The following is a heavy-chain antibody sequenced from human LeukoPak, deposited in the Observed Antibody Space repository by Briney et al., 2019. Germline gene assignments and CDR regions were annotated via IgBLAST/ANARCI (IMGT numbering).Heavy chain of an antibody. V-gene: IGHV3-7*01. J-gene: IGHJ4*02. D-gene: IGHD1-26*01. CDR3: AKLRGTVTTYDC. CDR2: INPDGSQK. CDR1: GFTFSRNW. Sequence: PGGSLTLSCEASGFTFSRNWMSWVRQAPGKGLEWVASINPDGSQKKYVDSVRGRFTITRDNTKNSLYLQMNSLGVEDTAVYYCAKLRGTVTTYDCWGQGTLYTVSS.